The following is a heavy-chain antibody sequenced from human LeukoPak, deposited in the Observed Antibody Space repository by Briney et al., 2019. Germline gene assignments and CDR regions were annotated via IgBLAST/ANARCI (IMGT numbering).Heavy chain of an antibody. CDR2: INPNSGGT. J-gene: IGHJ4*02. Sequence: ASVKVSCKASGYTFTSYYMHWVRQAPGQGLEWMGWINPNSGGTNYAQTFQGRVTMTRDTFISTAYMELSRLRSDDTAVYYCARGSSGWYLGNFDYWGQGTLVTVSS. V-gene: IGHV1-2*02. CDR3: ARGSSGWYLGNFDY. D-gene: IGHD6-19*01. CDR1: GYTFTSYY.